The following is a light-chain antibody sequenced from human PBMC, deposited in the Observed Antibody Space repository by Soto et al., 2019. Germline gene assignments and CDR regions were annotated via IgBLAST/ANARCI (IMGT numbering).Light chain of an antibody. CDR3: QQANSLHT. CDR1: QGIASW. J-gene: IGKJ2*01. V-gene: IGKV1-12*01. Sequence: DIQMTQSPSSVSASVGDRVTITCRASQGIASWLAWYQQKPGKAPKLLIYAASRLQTGVPSRFSGTGSGTAFTLTNTSLQPEDFQTYYFQQANSLHTFGQGTKLAIK. CDR2: AAS.